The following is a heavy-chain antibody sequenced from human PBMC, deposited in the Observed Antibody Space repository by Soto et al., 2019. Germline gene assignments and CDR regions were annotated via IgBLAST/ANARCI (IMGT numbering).Heavy chain of an antibody. D-gene: IGHD5-18*01. CDR1: GFTFTHDW. Sequence: EVQLVESGGGLVQPGGSRRLSCVASGFTFTHDWMHWVRQSPGKGMVWVSYISSDGSNTNYADSVKGRFTISIDNAKNTMYLQMNRLRAEDTALYYCTRVGRYSYDTGFDPWGQGTLLTFSS. CDR2: ISSDGSNT. V-gene: IGHV3-74*01. CDR3: TRVGRYSYDTGFDP. J-gene: IGHJ5*02.